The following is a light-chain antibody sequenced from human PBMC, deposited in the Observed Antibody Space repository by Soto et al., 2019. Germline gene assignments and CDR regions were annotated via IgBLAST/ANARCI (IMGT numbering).Light chain of an antibody. CDR2: DVS. CDR3: SSYTSSSTRV. CDR1: SSDVGGYNY. Sequence: QYALTQPASVSGSPGQSITISCTGTSSDVGGYNYVSWYQQHPGKAPKLMIYDVSNRPSGVSNRFSGSKSGNTASLTISGLQAEDEADYYCSSYTSSSTRVFSGGTKLTIL. J-gene: IGLJ2*01. V-gene: IGLV2-14*01.